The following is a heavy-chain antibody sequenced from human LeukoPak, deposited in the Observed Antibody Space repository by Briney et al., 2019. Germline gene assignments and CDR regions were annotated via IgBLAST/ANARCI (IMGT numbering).Heavy chain of an antibody. CDR1: GFTFNNYA. J-gene: IGHJ4*02. CDR2: ISKNSIYI. Sequence: GGSLRLSCAASGFTFNNYAISWVRQAPGKGLEWVSCISKNSIYIDYGGSVKGRFTISRDNAKNSLYLQMNSLRAEDTAVYYCASSYCSGANCYAFDYWGQGTLVTVSS. CDR3: ASSYCSGANCYAFDY. V-gene: IGHV3-21*04. D-gene: IGHD2-15*01.